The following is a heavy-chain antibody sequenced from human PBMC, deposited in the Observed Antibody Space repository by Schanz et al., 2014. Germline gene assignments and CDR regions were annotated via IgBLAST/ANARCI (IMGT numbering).Heavy chain of an antibody. Sequence: EVQLVESGGGFVQPGGSLGLSCGGSGFTFSKYWMSWVRQAPGKGLEWVANIKQDGSEKYYVDAVKGRFTVSRDNARNSLYLHMNTLGAEDTAVYYCARDGDRFYHNYYMDVWGKGTTVTVSS. CDR3: ARDGDRFYHNYYMDV. J-gene: IGHJ6*03. CDR2: IKQDGSEK. CDR1: GFTFSKYW. V-gene: IGHV3-7*01. D-gene: IGHD4-17*01.